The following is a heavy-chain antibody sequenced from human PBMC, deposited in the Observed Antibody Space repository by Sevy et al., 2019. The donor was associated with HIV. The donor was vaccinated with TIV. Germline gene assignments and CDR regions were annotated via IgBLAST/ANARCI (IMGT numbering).Heavy chain of an antibody. CDR1: GYNFY. D-gene: IGHD6-19*01. Sequence: ASVKVSCKASGYNFYIHWVRQAPGQGREWMGRVTPNSGATSYAQKFQDRVAMTMDTSINTAYMELSGLKSDDTAIYYCAGQSLGWYNWFDPWGQGTLVTVSS. CDR3: AGQSLGWYNWFDP. CDR2: VTPNSGAT. J-gene: IGHJ5*02. V-gene: IGHV1-2*06.